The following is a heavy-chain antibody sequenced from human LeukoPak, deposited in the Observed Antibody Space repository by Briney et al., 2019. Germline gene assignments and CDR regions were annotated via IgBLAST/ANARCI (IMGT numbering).Heavy chain of an antibody. CDR1: GGTFSSYA. Sequence: ASVKVSCKASGGTFSSYAISWVRQATGQGLEWMGWMNPNSGNTGYAQNFQGRVTMTRDTSISTAYMELSSLRSEDAAVYYCTRGAVSEYCSGGSCYRWDQWGQGTLVTVSS. J-gene: IGHJ4*02. CDR2: MNPNSGNT. CDR3: TRGAVSEYCSGGSCYRWDQ. D-gene: IGHD2-15*01. V-gene: IGHV1-8*02.